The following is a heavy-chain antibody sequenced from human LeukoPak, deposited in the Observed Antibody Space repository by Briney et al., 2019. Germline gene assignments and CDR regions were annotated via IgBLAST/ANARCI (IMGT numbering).Heavy chain of an antibody. J-gene: IGHJ4*02. D-gene: IGHD6-13*01. V-gene: IGHV1-18*01. Sequence: ASVKVSCKASGYTFTSYGISWVRQAPGQGLEWMGWISAYNGNTNYAQKLQGRVTMTTDTSTSTAYMELRSLRSDDTVVYYCARLSRVAAAGTGFDYWGQGTLVTVSS. CDR1: GYTFTSYG. CDR2: ISAYNGNT. CDR3: ARLSRVAAAGTGFDY.